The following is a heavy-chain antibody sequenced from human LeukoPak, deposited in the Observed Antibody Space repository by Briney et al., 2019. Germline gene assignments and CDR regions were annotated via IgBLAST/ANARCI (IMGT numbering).Heavy chain of an antibody. CDR1: GYTFIDYF. V-gene: IGHV1-2*02. D-gene: IGHD6-13*01. Sequence: ASVKVSCKASGYTFIDYFMHWVRQAPGQGLEWMGWINPNSGDTNYAQKFQGRVTMTRDTSITTAYMELSKLSSDDTAVYYCARVLAAADYYYYYYMDVWGKGTTVTVSS. CDR3: ARVLAAADYYYYYYMDV. J-gene: IGHJ6*03. CDR2: INPNSGDT.